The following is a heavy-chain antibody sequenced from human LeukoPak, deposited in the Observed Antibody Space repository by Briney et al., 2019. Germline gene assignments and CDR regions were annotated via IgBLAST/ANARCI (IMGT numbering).Heavy chain of an antibody. CDR2: ISSSGSTI. Sequence: YPGGSLRLSCAASGFTFSSYEMNWVRQAPGKGLEWVSYISSSGSTIYYADSVKGRFTISRDNAKNSLYLQMNSLRAEDTAVYYCAREGYYYMDVWGKGTTVTISS. CDR1: GFTFSSYE. V-gene: IGHV3-48*03. CDR3: AREGYYYMDV. J-gene: IGHJ6*03.